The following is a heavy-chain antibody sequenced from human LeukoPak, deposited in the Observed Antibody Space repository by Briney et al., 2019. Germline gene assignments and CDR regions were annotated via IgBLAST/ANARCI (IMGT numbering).Heavy chain of an antibody. CDR3: ARAPDTSGYFYYFDY. J-gene: IGHJ4*02. V-gene: IGHV4-59*01. CDR2: INYSGGT. D-gene: IGHD3-22*01. Sequence: PSETLSLTCTVSGGSISTYSWSWMRQPPGKGLEFIGYINYSGGTNYNPSLKSRVTISVDNSKKQFSLILSSVTAADTAMYYCARAPDTSGYFYYFDYWGQGLLVTVSS. CDR1: GGSISTYS.